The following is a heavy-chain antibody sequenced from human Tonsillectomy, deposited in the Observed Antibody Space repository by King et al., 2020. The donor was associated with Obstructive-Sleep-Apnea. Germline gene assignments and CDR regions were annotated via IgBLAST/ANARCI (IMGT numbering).Heavy chain of an antibody. D-gene: IGHD3-3*01. CDR3: TTDGSYDFWSGYNGY. J-gene: IGHJ4*02. CDR1: GFSFSNAW. CDR2: IQSKTDCWTT. Sequence: VQLVESGGGLVKPGGSLRLSCAASGFSFSNAWMSWVRQAPGKGLDGFGRIQSKTDCWTTDSAAPVKGRFTISRDDSKNTLYLQMNSLKTEDTAVYYCTTDGSYDFWSGYNGYWGQGTLVTVSS. V-gene: IGHV3-15*01.